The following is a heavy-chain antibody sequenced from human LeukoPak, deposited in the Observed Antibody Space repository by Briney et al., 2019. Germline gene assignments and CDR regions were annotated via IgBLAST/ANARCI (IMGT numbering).Heavy chain of an antibody. J-gene: IGHJ6*02. D-gene: IGHD6-6*01. Sequence: GGSLRLSCAASGFTFSSYAMSWVRQGPGKGLEWVSGITSSGANTYYADSVKGRFTISRDNAKNSLYLQMNSLRAEDTAVYYCARFLEYSSSSYYYYGMDVWGQGTTVTVSS. V-gene: IGHV3-21*01. CDR3: ARFLEYSSSSYYYYGMDV. CDR1: GFTFSSYA. CDR2: ITSSGANT.